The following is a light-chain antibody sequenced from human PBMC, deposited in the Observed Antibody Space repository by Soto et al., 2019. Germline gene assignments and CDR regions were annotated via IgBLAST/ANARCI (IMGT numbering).Light chain of an antibody. V-gene: IGKV3-20*01. Sequence: EIVVTQSPGTLSLSPGERATLSCRASQSVSSNLAWYHQKPGQAPRLLISGASSRATGIPDRFSGSGSGTDFTLTISRLEPEDFALYYCQHYGSSPITFGQGTRLEIK. J-gene: IGKJ5*01. CDR1: QSVSSN. CDR2: GAS. CDR3: QHYGSSPIT.